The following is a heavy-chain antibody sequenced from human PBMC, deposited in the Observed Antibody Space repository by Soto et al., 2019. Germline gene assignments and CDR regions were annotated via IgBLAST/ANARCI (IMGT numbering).Heavy chain of an antibody. CDR1: GFTFSSYA. J-gene: IGHJ4*02. CDR3: AKDTSRGIAVAANEYYAY. D-gene: IGHD6-19*01. Sequence: GGSLRLSCAASGFTFSSYAMSWVRQAPGKGLECVSTVSGTGGTTYYADPVKGRFTISRDNSKNTLYLQMNSLRAEDTAVYYFAKDTSRGIAVAANEYYAYWGQGTPVTVSS. CDR2: VSGTGGTT. V-gene: IGHV3-23*01.